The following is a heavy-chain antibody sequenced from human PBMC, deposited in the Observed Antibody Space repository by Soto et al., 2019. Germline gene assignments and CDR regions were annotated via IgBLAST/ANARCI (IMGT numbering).Heavy chain of an antibody. CDR2: IHYSGST. CDR1: GDSISNNNYY. D-gene: IGHD3-22*01. CDR3: ARQGITMIAVVVTDNWFDP. V-gene: IGHV4-39*01. J-gene: IGHJ5*02. Sequence: PSETLSLTCSVSGDSISNNNYYWGWIRQPPGKALEWIGSIHYSGSTYYNPSLKSRVTISADTTKTQFSLKLRSVTAADTAVYYCARQGITMIAVVVTDNWFDPWGQGTLVTVSS.